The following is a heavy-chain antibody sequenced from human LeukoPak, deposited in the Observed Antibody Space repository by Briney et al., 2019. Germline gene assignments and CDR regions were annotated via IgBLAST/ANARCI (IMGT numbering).Heavy chain of an antibody. CDR2: IYYSGIT. Sequence: PSETLSLTCTVSGGSISTSSYYWGWIRQPPGQGLEWIGSIYYSGITYYNPSLKSRVTISVDTSNNQFSLKLSSVTAADTAVYYCARHKFNYGTTYFDSWGQGTLVTVSS. D-gene: IGHD1-14*01. V-gene: IGHV4-39*01. CDR1: GGSISTSSYY. CDR3: ARHKFNYGTTYFDS. J-gene: IGHJ4*02.